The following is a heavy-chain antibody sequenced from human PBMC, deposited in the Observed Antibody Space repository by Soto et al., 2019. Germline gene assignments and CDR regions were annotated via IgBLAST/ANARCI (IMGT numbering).Heavy chain of an antibody. V-gene: IGHV1-69*13. J-gene: IGHJ6*02. Sequence: SVKVSFKASVCTFSSYAISWVRQAPGQGLEWMGGIIPIFGTANYAQKFQGRVTITSDESTSTAYMELSSLRAEDTAVYYCARDSSGDYYSYYGMDVWGQGTTVTVSS. CDR3: ARDSSGDYYSYYGMDV. CDR1: VCTFSSYA. CDR2: IIPIFGTA.